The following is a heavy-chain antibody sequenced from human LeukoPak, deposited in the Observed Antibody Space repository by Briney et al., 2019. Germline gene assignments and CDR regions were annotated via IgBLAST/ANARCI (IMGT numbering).Heavy chain of an antibody. D-gene: IGHD3-22*01. V-gene: IGHV1-18*01. J-gene: IGHJ4*02. Sequence: ASVKVSCKASGYTFTSYGISWVRQAPGQGLEWMGWISAYNGNTNYAQKLQGRVTMTTDTSTSTAYMELRSLGSDDTAVYYCARGDDSSGYYPGYFDYWGQGTLVTVSS. CDR2: ISAYNGNT. CDR1: GYTFTSYG. CDR3: ARGDDSSGYYPGYFDY.